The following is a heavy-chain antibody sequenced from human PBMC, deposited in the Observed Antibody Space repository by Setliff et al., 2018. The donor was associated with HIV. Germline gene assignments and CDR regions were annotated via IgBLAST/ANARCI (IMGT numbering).Heavy chain of an antibody. CDR3: ARKLWGAAAGFDY. D-gene: IGHD6-13*01. V-gene: IGHV4-59*08. Sequence: LSLTCTVSGGSISSHYWSWIRQPPGKRLEWIGYIYYSGSTNYNPSLKSRVTISVDTSKNQFSLKLSSVTAADTAVYYCARKLWGAAAGFDYWGQGTLVTVSS. J-gene: IGHJ4*02. CDR1: GGSISSHY. CDR2: IYYSGST.